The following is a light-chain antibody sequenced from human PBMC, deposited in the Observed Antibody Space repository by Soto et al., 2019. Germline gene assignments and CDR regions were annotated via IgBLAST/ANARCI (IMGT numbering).Light chain of an antibody. J-gene: IGKJ1*01. Sequence: DIQMTHSPSTLSGSVGGRVTMTFRASQTISSWLAWYQQKPGKAPKLLIYKASTLKSGVPSRFSGSGSGTEFTLTISSLQPDDFATYYCQHYNSYSEAFGQGTKVDIK. CDR3: QHYNSYSEA. CDR2: KAS. CDR1: QTISSW. V-gene: IGKV1-5*03.